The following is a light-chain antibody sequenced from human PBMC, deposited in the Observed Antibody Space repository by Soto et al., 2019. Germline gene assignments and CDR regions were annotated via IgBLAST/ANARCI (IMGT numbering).Light chain of an antibody. J-gene: IGKJ2*01. CDR2: DAS. V-gene: IGKV1-33*01. Sequence: DIQMTQSPSTLSASVGDRVTITCQASQDITNYLNWYQQKPGRAPKLLIYDASNLKTGVPSRFSGGGSGTDFTFTISRLQPDDIATYFCQHCNSLPFTFGQGTKLEMK. CDR1: QDITNY. CDR3: QHCNSLPFT.